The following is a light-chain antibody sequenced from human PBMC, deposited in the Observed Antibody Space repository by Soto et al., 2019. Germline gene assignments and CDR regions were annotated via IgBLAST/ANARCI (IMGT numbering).Light chain of an antibody. V-gene: IGLV1-44*01. Sequence: QAVVTQPPSASGTPGQRVTISCYGSSSKIGSNTVNWYQQLPGTAPKLLIYINNQRPSGVPDRFSGSKSVTSASLAISGLQSEDEADYYCAAWDDSLNGVVFGGGTKLTVL. CDR2: INN. CDR3: AAWDDSLNGVV. J-gene: IGLJ2*01. CDR1: SSKIGSNT.